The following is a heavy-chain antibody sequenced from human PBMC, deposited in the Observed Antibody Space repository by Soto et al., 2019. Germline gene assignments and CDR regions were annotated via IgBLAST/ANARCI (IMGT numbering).Heavy chain of an antibody. Sequence: QLQLQESGSGLVKPSQTLSLTCAVSGGSISSGGYSWTWIRQPPGKGLEWIGYIYHSGSAYYNPSLKIRGTISVDRSKNQFSLKLRSVTAADTAVYYCARAHYGDYGYGMDVWGQGTTVTVSS. V-gene: IGHV4-30-2*01. D-gene: IGHD4-17*01. CDR3: ARAHYGDYGYGMDV. CDR1: GGSISSGGYS. CDR2: IYHSGSA. J-gene: IGHJ6*02.